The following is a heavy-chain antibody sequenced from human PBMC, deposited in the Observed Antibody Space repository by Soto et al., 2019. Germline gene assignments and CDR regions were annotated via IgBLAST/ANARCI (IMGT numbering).Heavy chain of an antibody. D-gene: IGHD3-22*01. Sequence: GGSLRLSCAASGFTFSSYAMHWVRQAPGKGLEWVAVISYDGSNKYYADSVKGRFTISRDNSKNTLYLQMNSLRAEDTAVYYCARAAWIVVITSTWDYWGKGTLVTISS. CDR3: ARAAWIVVITSTWDY. J-gene: IGHJ4*02. V-gene: IGHV3-30-3*01. CDR2: ISYDGSNK. CDR1: GFTFSSYA.